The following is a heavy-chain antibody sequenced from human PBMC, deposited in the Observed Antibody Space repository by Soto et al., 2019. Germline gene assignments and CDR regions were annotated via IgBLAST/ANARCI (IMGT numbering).Heavy chain of an antibody. CDR3: ARDRAPHLLQIDY. Sequence: QVPLVESGGGVVQPGRSLRLSCAASGFTFSSYAMHWVRQAPGKGLEWVAVISYDGSNKYYADSVKGRFTISRDNSKNTLYLQMNSLRAEDTAVYYCARDRAPHLLQIDYWGQGTLVTVSS. CDR2: ISYDGSNK. J-gene: IGHJ4*02. D-gene: IGHD1-26*01. V-gene: IGHV3-30-3*01. CDR1: GFTFSSYA.